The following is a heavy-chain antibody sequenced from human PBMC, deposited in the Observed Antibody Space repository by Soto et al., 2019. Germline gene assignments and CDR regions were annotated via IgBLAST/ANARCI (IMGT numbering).Heavy chain of an antibody. J-gene: IGHJ6*03. CDR3: ARGAPYYDFWSGYPLNDYYYYMDV. D-gene: IGHD3-3*01. Sequence: PSETLSLTCTVSGGSISSGGYYWSWIRQHPGKGLEWIGYIYYSGSTYYNPSLKSRVTISVDTSKNQFSLKLSSVTAADTAVYYCARGAPYYDFWSGYPLNDYYYYMDVWGKGTTVTVSS. V-gene: IGHV4-31*03. CDR1: GGSISSGGYY. CDR2: IYYSGST.